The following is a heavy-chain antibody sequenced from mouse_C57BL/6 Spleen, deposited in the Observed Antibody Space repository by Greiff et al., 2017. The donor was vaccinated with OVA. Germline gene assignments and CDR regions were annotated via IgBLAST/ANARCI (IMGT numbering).Heavy chain of an antibody. D-gene: IGHD2-3*01. Sequence: VQLQQSGPELVKPGASVKISCKASGYTFTDYYMNWVKQSHGKSLEWIGDINPNNGGTSYNQKFKGKATLTVDKSSSTAYMELRSLTSEDSAVYYGARGRYDGYPYWYFDVWGTGATVTVSS. CDR2: INPNNGGT. V-gene: IGHV1-26*01. CDR3: ARGRYDGYPYWYFDV. CDR1: GYTFTDYY. J-gene: IGHJ1*03.